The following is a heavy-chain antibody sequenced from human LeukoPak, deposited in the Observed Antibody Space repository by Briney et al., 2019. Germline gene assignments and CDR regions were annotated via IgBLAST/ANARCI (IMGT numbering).Heavy chain of an antibody. CDR3: AKDPNHCGRTRVYRPNWFDP. CDR1: GFTFSSYG. D-gene: IGHD2-2*01. CDR2: IRYDGSNK. V-gene: IGHV3-30*02. J-gene: IGHJ5*02. Sequence: GGSLRLSCAASGFTFSSYGMHWVRQAPGKGLEWVAFIRYDGSNKYYVDSVKGRFTISRDNSKNTLYMQMNSLRAEDTAVYYCAKDPNHCGRTRVYRPNWFDPWGQGTLVSVCS.